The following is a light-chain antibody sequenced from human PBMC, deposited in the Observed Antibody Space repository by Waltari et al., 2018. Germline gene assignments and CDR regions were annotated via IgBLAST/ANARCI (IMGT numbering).Light chain of an antibody. Sequence: TVVTQSPGTLSVSPGERVTISCRTSQSIGFSLAWYQQKPGQAPRLLMFHSSTRAPGIPARFSGSGSETEFTLTIGSLQSEDFAVYYCQQYNNWPPGTFGQGTKVEI. J-gene: IGKJ1*01. CDR3: QQYNNWPPGT. CDR1: QSIGFS. V-gene: IGKV3-15*01. CDR2: HSS.